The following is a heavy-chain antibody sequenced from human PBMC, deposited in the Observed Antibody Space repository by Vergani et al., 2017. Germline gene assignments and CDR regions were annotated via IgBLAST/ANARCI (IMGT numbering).Heavy chain of an antibody. Sequence: QVQLQESGPGLVKPSETLSLTCTVSGGSISSYYWSWIRQPAGKGLEWIGRIYTSGSTNYNPSLKSRVTMSVDKSKNQFSLKLSSVTAADTAGYYCARVGRDSSSWYYYYYYMDVWGKGTTVTVSS. J-gene: IGHJ6*03. CDR1: GGSISSYY. D-gene: IGHD6-13*01. CDR3: ARVGRDSSSWYYYYYYMDV. V-gene: IGHV4-4*07. CDR2: IYTSGST.